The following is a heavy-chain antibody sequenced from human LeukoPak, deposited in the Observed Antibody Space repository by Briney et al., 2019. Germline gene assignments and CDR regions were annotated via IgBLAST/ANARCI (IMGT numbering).Heavy chain of an antibody. CDR3: AGGNIVVVPAAIGIGRIDAFDI. CDR2: MNPNSGNT. Sequence: ASVKVSCKASGYTFTSYGISWVRQATGQGLEWMGWMNPNSGNTGYAQKFQGRVTITRNTSISTAYMELSSLRSEDTAVYYCAGGNIVVVPAAIGIGRIDAFDIWGQGTMVTVSS. CDR1: GYTFTSYG. V-gene: IGHV1-8*03. J-gene: IGHJ3*02. D-gene: IGHD2-2*01.